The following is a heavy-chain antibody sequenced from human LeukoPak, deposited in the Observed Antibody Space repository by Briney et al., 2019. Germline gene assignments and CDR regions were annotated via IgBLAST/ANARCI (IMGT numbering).Heavy chain of an antibody. Sequence: SETLSLTCTVSGGSISTYYWSWIRQSPGKGLEWIGNIYYSGSTNYNPSLKSRVTISLDTSNNQFSLRLSSVTAADTAVYYCARANQLAWGYYFDYWGQGTLVTVSS. CDR2: IYYSGST. V-gene: IGHV4-59*01. CDR3: ARANQLAWGYYFDY. J-gene: IGHJ4*02. CDR1: GGSISTYY. D-gene: IGHD6-13*01.